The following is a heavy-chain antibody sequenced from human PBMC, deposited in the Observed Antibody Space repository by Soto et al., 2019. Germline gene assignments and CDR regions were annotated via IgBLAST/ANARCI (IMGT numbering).Heavy chain of an antibody. Sequence: SLSVSCEASGITFDSYARHWVRQAPGKGLQWVSGISWNGGSIGYADSVKGRFTISRDNAKKSLYLQMNSLRGGDTALYYCAKGHSLFHQYGLDVWGQGTTVTVSS. V-gene: IGHV3-9*01. D-gene: IGHD2-2*01. CDR3: AKGHSLFHQYGLDV. J-gene: IGHJ6*02. CDR1: GITFDSYA. CDR2: ISWNGGSI.